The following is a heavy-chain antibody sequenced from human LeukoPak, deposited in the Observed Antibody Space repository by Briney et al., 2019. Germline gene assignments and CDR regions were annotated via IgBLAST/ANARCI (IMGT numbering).Heavy chain of an antibody. CDR3: ARLGYNQDY. CDR2: IYYSGST. D-gene: IGHD5-24*01. J-gene: IGHJ4*02. CDR1: GGSISSYY. Sequence: SETLSLTCTVSGGSISSYYWSWIRQPPGKGLEWIGYIYYSGSTNYNPSLKSRVTISVDTSKNQFSLKLSSVTAADTAVYYCARLGYNQDYWGQGTLVTVSP. V-gene: IGHV4-59*01.